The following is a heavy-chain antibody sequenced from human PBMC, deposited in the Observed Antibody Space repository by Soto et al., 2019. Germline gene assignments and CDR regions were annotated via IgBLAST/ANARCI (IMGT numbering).Heavy chain of an antibody. CDR1: GGSISSGGYY. CDR3: AGVDSGWSLQAFDI. Sequence: QVQLQESGPGLVKPSQTLSLTCTVSGGSISSGGYYWSWIRQHPGKGLEWIGYIYYSGSTYYNPSPKSRVTISVDTSKNRFSLKLSSVTAADTAVYYCAGVDSGWSLQAFDIWCQGTMVTVSS. V-gene: IGHV4-31*03. CDR2: IYYSGST. D-gene: IGHD6-19*01. J-gene: IGHJ3*02.